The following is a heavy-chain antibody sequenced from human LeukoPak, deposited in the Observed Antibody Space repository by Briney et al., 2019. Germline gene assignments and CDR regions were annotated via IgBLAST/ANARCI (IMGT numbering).Heavy chain of an antibody. J-gene: IGHJ5*02. Sequence: GASVKVSCKASGYSFTSNVISWVRQAPGQGLEWMGWISAYNGNTNYAQKLQGRVTVTTDTSTSTAYMELRSLRSDDTAVYYCARDLSGYDYYGTHWFDPWGQGTLVTVSS. CDR3: ARDLSGYDYYGTHWFDP. V-gene: IGHV1-18*01. CDR1: GYSFTSNV. CDR2: ISAYNGNT. D-gene: IGHD5-12*01.